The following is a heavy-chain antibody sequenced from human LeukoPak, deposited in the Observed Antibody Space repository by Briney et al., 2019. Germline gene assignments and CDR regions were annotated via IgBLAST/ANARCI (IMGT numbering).Heavy chain of an antibody. CDR2: IKSKTDGGTT. V-gene: IGHV3-15*01. J-gene: IGHJ4*02. CDR3: TTRLRTGYYDFWSGYYFHY. CDR1: GFTFSNAW. Sequence: PGGSLRLSCAASGFTFSNAWMSWVRQAPGKGLEWVGRIKSKTDGGTTDYAAPVKGRFTISRDDSKNTLYLQMNSLKTEDTAVYCCTTRLRTGYYDFWSGYYFHYWGQGTLVTVSS. D-gene: IGHD3-3*01.